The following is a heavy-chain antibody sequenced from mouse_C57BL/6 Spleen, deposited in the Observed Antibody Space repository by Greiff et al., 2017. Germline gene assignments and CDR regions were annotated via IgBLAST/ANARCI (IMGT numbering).Heavy chain of an antibody. Sequence: DVQLVESGGDLVKPGGSLKLSCAASGFTFSSYGMSWVRQTPDKRLEWVATISSGGSYTYYPDSVKGRFTISRDNAKNTLYLQMSSLKSEDTAMYYCARQYYGSSYYFDYWGQGTTRTVSS. J-gene: IGHJ2*01. D-gene: IGHD1-1*01. V-gene: IGHV5-6*01. CDR3: ARQYYGSSYYFDY. CDR1: GFTFSSYG. CDR2: ISSGGSYT.